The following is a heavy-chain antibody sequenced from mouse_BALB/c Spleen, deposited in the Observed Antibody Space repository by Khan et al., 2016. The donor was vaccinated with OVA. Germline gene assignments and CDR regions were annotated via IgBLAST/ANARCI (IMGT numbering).Heavy chain of an antibody. CDR2: INYSGST. D-gene: IGHD3-3*01. CDR1: GYSVTSDYA. Sequence: VQLKQSGPGLVKPSQSLSLTCTVTGYSVTSDYAWNWIRQFPGNKLEWMGYINYSGSTSYTPSLKSRISITRDTSKNQFFLQLSSVTTEDTSTYYCARGLAYWGQGTLVTVSA. J-gene: IGHJ3*01. CDR3: ARGLAY. V-gene: IGHV3-2*02.